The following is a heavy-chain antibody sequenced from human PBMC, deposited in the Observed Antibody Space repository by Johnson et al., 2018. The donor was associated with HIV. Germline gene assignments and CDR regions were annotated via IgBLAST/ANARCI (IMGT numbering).Heavy chain of an antibody. D-gene: IGHD6-6*01. V-gene: IGHV3-9*01. CDR2: ISWNRGSI. CDR3: AKVAVLFRAARPGAFDI. CDR1: GFTFSSYA. J-gene: IGHJ3*02. Sequence: VQLVESGGGVVRPGGSLRLSCAASGFTFSSYAMHWVRQAPGKGLEWVSGISWNRGSIGYADSVKGRFTISRDNAKNSLYLQMNSLRAEDTALYYCAKVAVLFRAARPGAFDIWGQGTMVTVSS.